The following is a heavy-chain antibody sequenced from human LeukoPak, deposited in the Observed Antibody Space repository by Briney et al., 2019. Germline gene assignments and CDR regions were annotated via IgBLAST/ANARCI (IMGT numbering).Heavy chain of an antibody. CDR2: IKQDGSEK. CDR3: ARVDGGCSSTSCYNYYYYMDV. V-gene: IGHV3-7*01. D-gene: IGHD2-2*02. Sequence: GGSLRLSCAASGFTFSSYWMSWVRQAPGKGLEWVANIKQDGSEKYYVDSVKGRFTISRDNAKNSLYLQMSSLRAEDTAVYYCARVDGGCSSTSCYNYYYYMDVWGKGTTVTVSS. J-gene: IGHJ6*03. CDR1: GFTFSSYW.